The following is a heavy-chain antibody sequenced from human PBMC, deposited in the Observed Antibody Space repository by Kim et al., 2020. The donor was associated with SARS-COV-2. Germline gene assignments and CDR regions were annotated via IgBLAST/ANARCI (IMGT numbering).Heavy chain of an antibody. V-gene: IGHV3-23*05. CDR2: IDKNGRNI. D-gene: IGHD6-13*01. J-gene: IGHJ4*02. CDR3: AKKGSDTSSWYYFDY. CDR1: GFTFSDYA. Sequence: GGSLRLSCAASGFTFSDYAMTWVRQVPGEGLDWVSSIDKNGRNIYYPDSAKGRFTISRDNSKHTLYLQMNSLRAEDTAVYYCAKKGSDTSSWYYFDYWDQGSLVTVSA.